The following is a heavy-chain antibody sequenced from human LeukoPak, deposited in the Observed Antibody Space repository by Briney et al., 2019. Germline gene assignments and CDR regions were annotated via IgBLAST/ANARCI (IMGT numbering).Heavy chain of an antibody. CDR1: GFTFSSYS. CDR3: ARGGTVAIKY. J-gene: IGHJ4*02. Sequence: GGSLRLSCAASGFTFSSYSMNWVRQAPGKGLEWVSYISSSSSTIYYADSVKGRFTISRDNAKNSLYLQMNSLRAEDTAVYYCARGGTVAIKYWGQGTLVTVSS. V-gene: IGHV3-48*04. D-gene: IGHD2-2*02. CDR2: ISSSSSTI.